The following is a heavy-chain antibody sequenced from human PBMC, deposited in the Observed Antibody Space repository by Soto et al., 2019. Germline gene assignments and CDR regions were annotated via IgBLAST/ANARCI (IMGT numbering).Heavy chain of an antibody. CDR2: MNPNSGNT. CDR1: GYTFTSYD. Sequence: QVQLVQSGAEVKKPGASVKVSCKASGYTFTSYDINWVRQATGQGLEWMGWMNPNSGNTGYAQKFQGRVTMSRNTSISTAYMELSSLRSEGTAVYYCARGLPSAYYDFWSGYPLDYWGQGTLVTVSS. J-gene: IGHJ4*02. CDR3: ARGLPSAYYDFWSGYPLDY. V-gene: IGHV1-8*01. D-gene: IGHD3-3*01.